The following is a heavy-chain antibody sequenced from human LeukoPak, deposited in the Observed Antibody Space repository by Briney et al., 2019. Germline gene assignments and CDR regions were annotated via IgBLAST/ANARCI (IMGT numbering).Heavy chain of an antibody. J-gene: IGHJ4*02. V-gene: IGHV1-46*01. CDR1: GYTLTSYY. D-gene: IGHD6-13*01. Sequence: ASVKVSCKASGYTLTSYYLHWVRQAPGQGLEWMAIINPSGGSTSHAQKFQGRVTMTRDTSASTVYMELSSLRSEDTAVYYCARVMGIAAAGYDYWGQGTLVTVSS. CDR3: ARVMGIAAAGYDY. CDR2: INPSGGST.